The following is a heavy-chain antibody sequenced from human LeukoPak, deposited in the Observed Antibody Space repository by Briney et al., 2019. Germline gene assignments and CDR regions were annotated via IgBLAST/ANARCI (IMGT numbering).Heavy chain of an antibody. J-gene: IGHJ3*02. CDR1: GGTFSSYA. CDR3: ARTLDSGYSSFDI. CDR2: IIPIFGTA. D-gene: IGHD3-9*01. Sequence: ASVKVSCKASGGTFSSYAISWVRQAPGQGFEWMGGIIPIFGTANYAQKFQGRVTITADKSTSTAYMELRSLRSDDTAVYYCARTLDSGYSSFDIWGQGTMVTVSS. V-gene: IGHV1-69*06.